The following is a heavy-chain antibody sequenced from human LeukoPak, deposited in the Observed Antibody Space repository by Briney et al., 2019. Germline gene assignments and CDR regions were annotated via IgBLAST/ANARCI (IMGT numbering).Heavy chain of an antibody. CDR3: ARQTVATTRIIDY. V-gene: IGHV4-39*01. CDR2: IYYSGST. D-gene: IGHD5-12*01. Sequence: PSETLSLTCTVSGGSISSSSYYWGWIRQPPGKGLDWIGSIYYSGSTYYNPSLKSRVTISVDTSKNQFSLKLSSVTAADTAVYYCARQTVATTRIIDYWGQETLVTVSS. J-gene: IGHJ4*02. CDR1: GGSISSSSYY.